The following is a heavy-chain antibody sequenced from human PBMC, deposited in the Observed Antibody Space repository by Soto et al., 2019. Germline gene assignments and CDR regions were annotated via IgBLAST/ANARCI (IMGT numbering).Heavy chain of an antibody. CDR3: TTGLYRVGATQYDN. J-gene: IGHJ4*02. Sequence: EVQLVESGGGLVKPGGSLRLSCAASGFTFSNAWMNWVRQAPGKGLEWVGRIKSKTDGGTTDYAAPVKGRFTISRDDSKSTRYLQMNSLKTEDTAVYYCTTGLYRVGATQYDNWGQGTLVTVSS. CDR1: GFTFSNAW. CDR2: IKSKTDGGTT. V-gene: IGHV3-15*07. D-gene: IGHD1-26*01.